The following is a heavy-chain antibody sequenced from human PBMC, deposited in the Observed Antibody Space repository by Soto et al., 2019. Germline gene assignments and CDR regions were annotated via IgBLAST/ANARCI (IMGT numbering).Heavy chain of an antibody. CDR2: INPNSGGT. Sequence: QVQLVQSGAEVKKPGASVKVSCKASGYTFTGYYMHWVRQAPGQGLEWMGWINPNSGGTNYAQKCQGWVTMTRDTSISTAYMELSRLRSDDTAVYYCARVLSSGDDYWGQGTLVTVSS. CDR3: ARVLSSGDDY. D-gene: IGHD2-15*01. V-gene: IGHV1-2*04. CDR1: GYTFTGYY. J-gene: IGHJ4*02.